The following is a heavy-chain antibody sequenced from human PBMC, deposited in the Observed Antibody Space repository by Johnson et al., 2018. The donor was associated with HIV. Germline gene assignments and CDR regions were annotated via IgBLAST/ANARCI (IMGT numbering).Heavy chain of an antibody. CDR3: TGSSSDAFDI. CDR2: IGTAGDT. CDR1: GFTFSSYD. V-gene: IGHV3-13*01. Sequence: EVQLVESGGGVVQPGRSLRLSCAASGFTFSSYDMHWVRQATGQGLEWVSAIGTAGDTYYPGSVKGRFTISRDNSKNTLYLQMNSLRAEDTALDYCTGSSSDAFDIWGQGTMVTVSS. J-gene: IGHJ3*02. D-gene: IGHD6-13*01.